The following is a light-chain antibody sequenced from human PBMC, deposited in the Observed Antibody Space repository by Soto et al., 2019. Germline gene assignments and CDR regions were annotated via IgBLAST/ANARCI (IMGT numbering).Light chain of an antibody. Sequence: EIVVTHSPATLSVSPGEKATLSCRARQIVSSNLAWYQHKPGQAPRLLIYDASNRATGIPARFSGSGSGTDFTLTISSLEPEDFAVYYCQQRSNWWTFGQGTKVDIK. CDR1: QIVSSN. V-gene: IGKV3-11*01. J-gene: IGKJ1*01. CDR2: DAS. CDR3: QQRSNWWT.